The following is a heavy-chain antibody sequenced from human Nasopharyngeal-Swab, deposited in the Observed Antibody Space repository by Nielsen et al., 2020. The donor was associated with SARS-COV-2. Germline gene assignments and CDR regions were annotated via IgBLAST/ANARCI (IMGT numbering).Heavy chain of an antibody. Sequence: SETLSLTCTVSGGSISSYYWSWIRQPPGKGLEWIGYIYYSGSTNYNPSLKSRATISVDTSKNQFSLKLSSVTAADTAVYYCARSVPAAMNYYYYYMDVWGKGTTVTVSS. CDR3: ARSVPAAMNYYYYYMDV. V-gene: IGHV4-59*08. D-gene: IGHD2-2*01. CDR2: IYYSGST. CDR1: GGSISSYY. J-gene: IGHJ6*03.